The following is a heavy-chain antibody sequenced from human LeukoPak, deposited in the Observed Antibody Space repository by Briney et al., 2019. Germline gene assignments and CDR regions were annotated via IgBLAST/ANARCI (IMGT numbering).Heavy chain of an antibody. J-gene: IGHJ4*02. D-gene: IGHD3-10*01. CDR2: IYHGGSP. CDR3: ARDPYYYGSGSEFDY. CDR1: GYSISSGYY. V-gene: IGHV4-38-2*02. Sequence: KPSETLSLTGAVSGYSISSGYYWAWIRQPPGKELEWIGSIYHGGSPYYNPPLKIRVTISVDTSKNQFSLKLSSVTAADTAVYYCARDPYYYGSGSEFDYWGQGTLVTVSS.